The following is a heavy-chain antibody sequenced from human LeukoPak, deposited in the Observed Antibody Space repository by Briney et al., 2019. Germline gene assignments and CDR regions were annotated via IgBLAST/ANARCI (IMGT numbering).Heavy chain of an antibody. Sequence: ASVKVSCRASGGTFSSYAISWVRQAPGQGLEWMGRIIPILGIANYAQKFQGRVTITADKSTSTAYMELSSLRSEDTAVYYCARSSSYSGSGSRATMDVWGQGTTVTVSS. CDR1: GGTFSSYA. CDR2: IIPILGIA. D-gene: IGHD3-10*01. V-gene: IGHV1-69*04. J-gene: IGHJ6*02. CDR3: ARSSSYSGSGSRATMDV.